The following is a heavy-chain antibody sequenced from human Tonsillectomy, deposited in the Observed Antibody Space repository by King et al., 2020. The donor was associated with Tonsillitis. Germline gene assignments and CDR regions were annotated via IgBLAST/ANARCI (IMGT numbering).Heavy chain of an antibody. V-gene: IGHV1-46*01. Sequence: QLVQSGAEVKKPGASVKVSCKASGYTFTSYYMHWVRQAPGQGLEWMGIINPSGGSTSYAQKFQGRVTMTRDTSTSTVYMGLSSLRSEDTAVYYCARDWGGGYVDYWGQGTLVTVSS. CDR3: ARDWGGGYVDY. D-gene: IGHD3-16*01. CDR1: GYTFTSYY. CDR2: INPSGGST. J-gene: IGHJ4*02.